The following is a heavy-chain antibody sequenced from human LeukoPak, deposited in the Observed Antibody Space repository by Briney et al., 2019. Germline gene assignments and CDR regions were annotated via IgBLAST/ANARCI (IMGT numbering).Heavy chain of an antibody. J-gene: IGHJ4*02. V-gene: IGHV1-69*13. Sequence: SVTVSCTASGGTFSSYAISWVRQAPGQGLEWMGGIIPIFGTANYAQKFQGRVTITADESTSTAYMELSSLRSEDTAVYYCARGGDDYFGSFDFWGQGTLVTVSS. CDR1: GGTFSSYA. D-gene: IGHD5-12*01. CDR3: ARGGDDYFGSFDF. CDR2: IIPIFGTA.